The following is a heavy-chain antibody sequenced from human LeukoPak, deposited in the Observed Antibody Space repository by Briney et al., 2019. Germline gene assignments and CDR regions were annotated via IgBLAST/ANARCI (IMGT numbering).Heavy chain of an antibody. V-gene: IGHV3-66*01. CDR2: IYSGGDT. J-gene: IGHJ4*02. CDR3: AKDQTSSSSWQFFDY. D-gene: IGHD6-13*01. Sequence: HPGGSLRLSCAASGFTVSSKYMSWVRQAPGKGLEWVSVIYSGGDTYYADSVKGRFTISRDNSKNMIYLEMSSLKAEDTAVYYCAKDQTSSSSWQFFDYWGQGTLVTVSS. CDR1: GFTVSSKY.